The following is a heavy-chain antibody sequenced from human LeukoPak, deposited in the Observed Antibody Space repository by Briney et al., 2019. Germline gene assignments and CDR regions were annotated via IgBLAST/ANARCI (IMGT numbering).Heavy chain of an antibody. Sequence: PGGSLRLSCAASGFTFSSYWMNWVRQAPGKGLVWVSRIASDGSSTTYADSVKGRFSISRDNSKSTLYLRMNSLRAEDTAVYHCAKKSGDHFHFDFWGQGTLVTVSS. D-gene: IGHD2-21*01. CDR1: GFTFSSYW. CDR2: IASDGSST. CDR3: AKKSGDHFHFDF. V-gene: IGHV3-74*01. J-gene: IGHJ4*02.